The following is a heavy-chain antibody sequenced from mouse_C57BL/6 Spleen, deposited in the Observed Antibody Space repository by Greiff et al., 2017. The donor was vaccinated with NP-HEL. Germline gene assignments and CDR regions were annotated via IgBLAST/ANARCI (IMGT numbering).Heavy chain of an antibody. CDR1: GYTFTDYY. D-gene: IGHD2-5*01. J-gene: IGHJ2*01. V-gene: IGHV1-19*01. CDR3: AISYYSNYEYYFDY. CDR2: INPYNGGT. Sequence: EVQLQQSGPVLVKPGASVKMSCKASGYTFTDYYMNWVKQSHGKSLEWIGVINPYNGGTSYNQKFKGKATLTVDKSSSTAYMELNSLTSEDSAVYYCAISYYSNYEYYFDYWGQGTTLTVSS.